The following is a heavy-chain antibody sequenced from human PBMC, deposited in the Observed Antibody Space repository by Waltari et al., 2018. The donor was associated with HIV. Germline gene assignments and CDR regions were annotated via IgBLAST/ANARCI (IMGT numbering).Heavy chain of an antibody. CDR3: ARDRGRGHGDYVDAYFDY. V-gene: IGHV4-59*01. Sequence: QVHLQESGPRLVRPSETLSLTCTVSDDSINNYYWSWIRQPPGKALECLGFAYNRGSSTYNPSLKSRVTMSIDRAKKEFSLKLTSVTAADTAIYYCARDRGRGHGDYVDAYFDYWGQGILVTVSS. CDR2: AYNRGSS. D-gene: IGHD4-17*01. CDR1: DDSINNYY. J-gene: IGHJ4*02.